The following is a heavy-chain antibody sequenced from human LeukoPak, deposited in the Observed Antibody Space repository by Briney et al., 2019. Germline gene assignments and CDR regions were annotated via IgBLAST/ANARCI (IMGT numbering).Heavy chain of an antibody. V-gene: IGHV3-33*08. J-gene: IGHJ4*02. D-gene: IGHD3-22*01. CDR1: GFTFSNYG. Sequence: GGSLRLSCAASGFTFSNYGMHWVRQAPGKGLEWVAVIWYDGSNKYYADSVKGRFTISRDNSKNTLYLQMNSLRAEDTAVYYCARGVVVTCFDYWGQGTLVTVSS. CDR3: ARGVVVTCFDY. CDR2: IWYDGSNK.